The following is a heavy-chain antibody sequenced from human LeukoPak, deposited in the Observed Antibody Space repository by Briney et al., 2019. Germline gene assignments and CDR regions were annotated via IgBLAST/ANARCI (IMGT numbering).Heavy chain of an antibody. J-gene: IGHJ4*02. CDR2: IYSGGST. Sequence: GGSLRLSCAAFGFTVNSKYMSWVRQAPGKGLEWVSVIYSGGSTFYADSVKGRFTISRDNSKNTLYLQMNSLRAEDTAVYYCARDSGWSHYFDYWGQGTLVTVSS. CDR3: ARDSGWSHYFDY. CDR1: GFTVNSKY. D-gene: IGHD6-19*01. V-gene: IGHV3-66*01.